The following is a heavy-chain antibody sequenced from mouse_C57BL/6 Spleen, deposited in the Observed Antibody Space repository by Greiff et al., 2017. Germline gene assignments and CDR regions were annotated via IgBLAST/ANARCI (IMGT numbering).Heavy chain of an antibody. Sequence: VQLQQPGAELVKPGASVKLSCKASGYTFTSYWMQWVKQRPGQGLEWIGEIDPSDSYTNYNQKFKGKATLTVDTSSSTAYMQLSSLTSEDSAVYYCARSQATVVPDYWGQGTTLTVSS. D-gene: IGHD1-1*01. J-gene: IGHJ2*01. CDR2: IDPSDSYT. V-gene: IGHV1-50*01. CDR1: GYTFTSYW. CDR3: ARSQATVVPDY.